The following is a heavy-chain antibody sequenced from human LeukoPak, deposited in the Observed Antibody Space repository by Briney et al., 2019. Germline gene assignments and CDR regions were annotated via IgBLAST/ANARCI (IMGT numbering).Heavy chain of an antibody. CDR3: ARDQHYATDY. Sequence: ASVKVSCKASGYMFTSYNMQWVRQAPGQGLEWMGVVSSSGANTKYAQKFRGRVTMTSDTSTSTVFMELSSLISDDTAVYYCARDQHYATDYWGQGTLVTVCS. CDR2: VSSSGANT. J-gene: IGHJ4*02. CDR1: GYMFTSYN. V-gene: IGHV1-46*03. D-gene: IGHD2-2*01.